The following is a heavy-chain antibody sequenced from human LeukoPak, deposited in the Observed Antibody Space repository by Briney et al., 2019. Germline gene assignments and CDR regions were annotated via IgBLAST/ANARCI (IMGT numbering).Heavy chain of an antibody. CDR1: GFTFSAYS. CDR3: ARVRSGWYDDY. CDR2: IGPTSDIV. J-gene: IGHJ4*02. V-gene: IGHV3-48*02. D-gene: IGHD6-19*01. Sequence: PGGSLRLSCAASGFTFSAYSMSWVRQAPGKGLEWVSFIGPTSDIVFYADSVKGRSTISRDNAKNSLYLQVNSLRDEDTAVYYCARVRSGWYDDYWGQGTLVTVSS.